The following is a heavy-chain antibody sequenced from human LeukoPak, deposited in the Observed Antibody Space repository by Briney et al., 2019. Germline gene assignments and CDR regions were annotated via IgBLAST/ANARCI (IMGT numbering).Heavy chain of an antibody. J-gene: IGHJ4*02. V-gene: IGHV3-66*02. Sequence: PGGSLRLSCAASGFTVSGNYMSWVRQAPGKGLEWVSVIYSGGSTYYADSVKGRFTISRDNSKNTLYLQMNSLRAEDTAVYYCARARVPATATPTVRNDYWGQGTLVTVSS. CDR3: ARARVPATATPTVRNDY. CDR1: GFTVSGNY. D-gene: IGHD2-2*01. CDR2: IYSGGST.